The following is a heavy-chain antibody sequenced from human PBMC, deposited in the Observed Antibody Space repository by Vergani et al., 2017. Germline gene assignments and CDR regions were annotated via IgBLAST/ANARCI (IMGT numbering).Heavy chain of an antibody. CDR2: IWYDGSNK. V-gene: IGHV3-33*01. CDR3: ARAAGYCSSTSCPPTLRYYYYYMDV. CDR1: GFTFSTYG. D-gene: IGHD2-2*01. J-gene: IGHJ6*03. Sequence: QVQLVESGGGVVQPGRSLRLSCAASGFTFSTYGLHWVRQAPGQGLEWVAVIWYDGSNKYYADSVKGRFTISRDSSKNTLYLQMNGLRAEDTAVYYCARAAGYCSSTSCPPTLRYYYYYMDVWGKGTTVTVSS.